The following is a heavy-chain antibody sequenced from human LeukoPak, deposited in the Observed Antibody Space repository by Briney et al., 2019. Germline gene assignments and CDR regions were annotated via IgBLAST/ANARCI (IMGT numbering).Heavy chain of an antibody. V-gene: IGHV4-61*05. Sequence: SETLSLTCTVSGGSISSSSYYWGWIRQPPGKGLEWIGYIYYSGSANYNPSLKSRVTISVDTSKNQFSLKLSSVTAADTAVYYCARGMVWWDYWGQGTLVTVSS. J-gene: IGHJ4*02. D-gene: IGHD2-8*02. CDR1: GGSISSSSYY. CDR2: IYYSGSA. CDR3: ARGMVWWDY.